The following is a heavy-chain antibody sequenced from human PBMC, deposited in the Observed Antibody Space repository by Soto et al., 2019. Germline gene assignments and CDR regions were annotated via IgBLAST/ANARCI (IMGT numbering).Heavy chain of an antibody. J-gene: IGHJ4*02. V-gene: IGHV4-59*01. CDR2: IYYSGST. CDR3: ARLYSSSWSAFDY. D-gene: IGHD6-13*01. CDR1: GGSISSYY. Sequence: PSETLSLTCTVSGGSISSYYWSWIRQPPRKGLEWIGYIYYSGSTNYNPSLKSRVTISVDTSKNQFSLKLSSVTAADTAVYYCARLYSSSWSAFDYWGQGTLVTVSS.